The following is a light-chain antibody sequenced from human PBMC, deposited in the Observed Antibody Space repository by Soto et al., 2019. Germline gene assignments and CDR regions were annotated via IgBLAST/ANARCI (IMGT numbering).Light chain of an antibody. V-gene: IGKV3-15*01. CDR1: QSVSSN. Sequence: ETVMTQSPATLSVSPGERATLSCRASQSVSSNLAWYQQKPGQAPRLLIYGASTRATGIPARFSGSGSGTEFTLTISSLQSEDFAVYYCQQYNNCPLTFGGGTKVDIK. CDR2: GAS. J-gene: IGKJ4*01. CDR3: QQYNNCPLT.